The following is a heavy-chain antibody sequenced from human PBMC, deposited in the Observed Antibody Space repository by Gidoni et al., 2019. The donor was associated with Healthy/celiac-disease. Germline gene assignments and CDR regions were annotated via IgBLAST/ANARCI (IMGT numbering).Heavy chain of an antibody. CDR1: GFTFGDYA. CDR2: IRSKAYGGTT. V-gene: IGHV3-49*03. CDR3: TRAKENWIIDY. Sequence: EVQLVESGGGLVQPGRSLRLSCTASGFTFGDYAMSWFRQAPGKGLEWVGFIRSKAYGGTTEYAASVKGRFTISRDDSKSIAYLQMNSLKTEDTAVYYCTRAKENWIIDYWGQGTLVTVSS. D-gene: IGHD1-1*01. J-gene: IGHJ4*02.